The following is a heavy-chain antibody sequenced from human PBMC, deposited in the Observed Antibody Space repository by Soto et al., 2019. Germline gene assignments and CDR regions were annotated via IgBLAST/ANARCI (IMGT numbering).Heavy chain of an antibody. J-gene: IGHJ5*02. V-gene: IGHV3-23*01. CDR1: GFTFNTYA. Sequence: EVQLLESGGGLVQPGGSLRLSCAASGFTFNTYAMTWVRQAPGRGLEWVSGISGNGGSTYYADSVKGRFTISRDNSKNTVYLQMSSLRGEDTAVYYCAKDGDDSGSYSPYNWFDPWGQGTLVTVSS. CDR3: AKDGDDSGSYSPYNWFDP. D-gene: IGHD3-10*01. CDR2: ISGNGGST.